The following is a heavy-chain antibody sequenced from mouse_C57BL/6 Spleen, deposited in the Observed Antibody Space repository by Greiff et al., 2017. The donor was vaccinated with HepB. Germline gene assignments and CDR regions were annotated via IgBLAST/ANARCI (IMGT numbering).Heavy chain of an antibody. CDR3: ARGGWDYFDY. V-gene: IGHV1-61*01. CDR2: IYPSDSET. J-gene: IGHJ2*01. D-gene: IGHD1-1*02. CDR1: GYTFTSYW. Sequence: QVQLQQPGAELVRPGSSVKLSCKASGYTFTSYWMDWVKQRPGQGLEWIGNIYPSDSETHYNQKFKDKATLTVDKSSSTAYMQLSSLTSEDSAVYYCARGGWDYFDYWGQGTTLTVSS.